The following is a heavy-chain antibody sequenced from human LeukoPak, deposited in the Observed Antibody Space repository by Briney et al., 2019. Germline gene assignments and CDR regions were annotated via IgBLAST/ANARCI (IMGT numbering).Heavy chain of an antibody. V-gene: IGHV1-69*04. CDR1: GGTFSSYA. D-gene: IGHD1-14*01. Sequence: SVKVSCKASGGTFSSYAISWVRQAPGQGLEWMGRIIPILGIANYAQKFQGRVTITADKSTSTAYMELSSLRSEDTAVYYCARGPGGDRSRVDYWGQGTLVTVSS. CDR3: ARGPGGDRSRVDY. J-gene: IGHJ4*02. CDR2: IIPILGIA.